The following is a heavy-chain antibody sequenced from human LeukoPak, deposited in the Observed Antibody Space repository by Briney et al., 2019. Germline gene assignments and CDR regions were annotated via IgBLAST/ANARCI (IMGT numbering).Heavy chain of an antibody. CDR2: IWYDGSNK. Sequence: GGSLRLSCAASGFTFSSYGMHWVRQAPGKGLEWVAVIWYDGSNKYYADSVKGRFTISRDNSKNTLYLQMNSLRAEDTAVYYCAKDFESGIAAAGTYFDYWGQGTLVTASS. V-gene: IGHV3-33*06. CDR1: GFTFSSYG. J-gene: IGHJ4*02. D-gene: IGHD6-13*01. CDR3: AKDFESGIAAAGTYFDY.